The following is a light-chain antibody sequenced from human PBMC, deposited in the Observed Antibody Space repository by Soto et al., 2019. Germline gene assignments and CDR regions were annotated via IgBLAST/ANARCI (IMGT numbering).Light chain of an antibody. Sequence: DIQMTQSPSTLSASVGDRVTITCRASQSISDWLAWYQQKPGKAPKLLIYAASSLQSGVPSRFSGSGSGTEFTLTISSLQSEDFEIYYCQQYNNWPITFGQGTRLEIK. CDR2: AAS. V-gene: IGKV1-5*01. CDR3: QQYNNWPIT. J-gene: IGKJ5*01. CDR1: QSISDW.